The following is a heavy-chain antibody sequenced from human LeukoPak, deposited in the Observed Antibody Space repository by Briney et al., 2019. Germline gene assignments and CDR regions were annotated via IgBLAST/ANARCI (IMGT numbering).Heavy chain of an antibody. CDR3: ARDSSDLYSSGWYYFDY. V-gene: IGHV4-39*02. Sequence: SETLSLTCTVSGXSISSSSYYWGWIRQPPGKGLEWIGSIYYSGSTYYNPSLKSRVTISVDTSKNQFSLKLSSVTAADTAVYYCARDSSDLYSSGWYYFDYWGQGTLVTVSS. D-gene: IGHD6-19*01. J-gene: IGHJ4*02. CDR1: GXSISSSSYY. CDR2: IYYSGST.